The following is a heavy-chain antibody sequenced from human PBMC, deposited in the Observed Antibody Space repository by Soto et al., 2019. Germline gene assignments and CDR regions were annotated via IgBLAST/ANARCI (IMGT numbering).Heavy chain of an antibody. CDR3: TGGQDNLAVNFDY. J-gene: IGHJ4*02. CDR2: ITSSSSYT. Sequence: LRLSCAASGSSFRDYYMSWIRQSPGKGLEWLSYITSSSSYTHYADSVKGRFTISRDNAKDSLYLQMNSLRAEDTAVYYCTGGQDNLAVNFDYWGQGTPVTVSS. D-gene: IGHD1-1*01. CDR1: GSSFRDYY. V-gene: IGHV3-11*03.